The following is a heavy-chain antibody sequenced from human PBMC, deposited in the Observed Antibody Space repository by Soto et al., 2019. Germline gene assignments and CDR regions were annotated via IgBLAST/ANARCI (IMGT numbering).Heavy chain of an antibody. CDR2: ISHGGST. V-gene: IGHV4-34*01. CDR1: GGSFSGYY. J-gene: IGHJ6*03. D-gene: IGHD2-8*01. CDR3: ARGLLGYCPNGVCYYYYYMDV. Sequence: SETLSLTCAVYGGSFSGYYWSWIRQPPGKGLEWIGEISHGGSTNYNPSLKSRVTISVDTSKNQFSLKLTSVTAADTAVYYCARGLLGYCPNGVCYYYYYMDVWGKGTPVTVSS.